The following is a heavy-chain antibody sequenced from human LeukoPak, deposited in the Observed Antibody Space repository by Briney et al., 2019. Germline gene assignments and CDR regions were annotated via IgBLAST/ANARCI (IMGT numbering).Heavy chain of an antibody. CDR1: GFPFTSYW. Sequence: PGGSLRLSCAGSGFPFTSYWMNWVRQSPGKGLEWVANINQDGSEIYYADSVKGRFTLSRDNAENSVYLQMNNLRAEETAVYYCATLNWGNHDFWGQGTQVTVSS. CDR2: INQDGSEI. V-gene: IGHV3-7*01. J-gene: IGHJ4*02. CDR3: ATLNWGNHDF. D-gene: IGHD7-27*01.